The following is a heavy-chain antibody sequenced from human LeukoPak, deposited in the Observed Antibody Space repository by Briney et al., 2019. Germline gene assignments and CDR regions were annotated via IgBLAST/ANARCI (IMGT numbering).Heavy chain of an antibody. D-gene: IGHD2-2*01. CDR2: IYYSGST. V-gene: IGHV4-39*02. CDR1: GGSISSSSYY. CDR3: ARDRSQYQLRSWFDP. Sequence: PSETLSLTCTVSGGSISSSSYYWGWIRQPPGKGLEWIGSIYYSGSTYYNPSLKSRVTISVDTSKNQFSLKLSSVTAADTAVYYCARDRSQYQLRSWFDPWGQGTLVTVSS. J-gene: IGHJ5*02.